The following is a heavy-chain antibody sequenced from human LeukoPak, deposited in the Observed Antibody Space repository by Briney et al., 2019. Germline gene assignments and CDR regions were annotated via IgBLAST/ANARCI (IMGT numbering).Heavy chain of an antibody. V-gene: IGHV3-64*02. Sequence: GGSLRLPCAASGFTFSSYTMHWVRQAPGKGLEYVSAISSNGGTTYYADSVKGRFSISRDNSKNTLYLQMGSLRAEDMAVYYCARVGGGSRWYFDLWGRGTLVTVSS. D-gene: IGHD3-16*01. CDR1: GFTFSSYT. CDR2: ISSNGGTT. J-gene: IGHJ2*01. CDR3: ARVGGGSRWYFDL.